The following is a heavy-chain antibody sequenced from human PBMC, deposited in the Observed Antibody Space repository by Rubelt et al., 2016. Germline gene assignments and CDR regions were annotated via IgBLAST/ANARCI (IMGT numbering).Heavy chain of an antibody. V-gene: IGHV4-30-2*01. J-gene: IGHJ6*02. CDR2: IYHSGST. Sequence: QLQLQESGSGLVKPSQTLSLTCAVSGGSISSGGYSWSWIRQPPGKGLEWIGYIYHSGSTYYNPSLKSRGTISVDTSKKHFSLKLSSVTAADTDVYYCAGEYGMDVWGQGTTVTVSS. D-gene: IGHD3-10*01. CDR3: AGEYGMDV. CDR1: GGSISSGGYS.